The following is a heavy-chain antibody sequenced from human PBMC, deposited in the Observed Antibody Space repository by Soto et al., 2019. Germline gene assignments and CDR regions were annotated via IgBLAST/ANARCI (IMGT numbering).Heavy chain of an antibody. CDR3: ARDQPYCSSNSCNPYYYGMDV. V-gene: IGHV3-33*01. J-gene: IGHJ6*02. CDR2: IWYDGSNK. D-gene: IGHD2-2*01. Sequence: QVQLVESGGGVVQPGRSLRLSCAASGFTFSSYGLHWVRQAPGKVLEWVAVIWYDGSNKYYADSVKCRVTISRANYKNTLYLQMNSLRAEDTAVYYCARDQPYCSSNSCNPYYYGMDVWGQGPTVTVSS. CDR1: GFTFSSYG.